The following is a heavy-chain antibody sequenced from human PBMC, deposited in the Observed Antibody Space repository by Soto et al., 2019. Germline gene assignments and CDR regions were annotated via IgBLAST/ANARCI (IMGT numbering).Heavy chain of an antibody. CDR1: GYTFTSYG. V-gene: IGHV1-18*01. CDR3: ARDGDGYCSGGSCYSDADY. J-gene: IGHJ4*02. D-gene: IGHD2-15*01. CDR2: ISAYNGNT. Sequence: ASVKVSCKASGYTFTSYGSSWVRQAPEQGLEWMGWISAYNGNTNYAQKLQGRVTMTTDTSTSTAYMELRSLRSDDTAVYYCARDGDGYCSGGSCYSDADYWGQGTLVTVSS.